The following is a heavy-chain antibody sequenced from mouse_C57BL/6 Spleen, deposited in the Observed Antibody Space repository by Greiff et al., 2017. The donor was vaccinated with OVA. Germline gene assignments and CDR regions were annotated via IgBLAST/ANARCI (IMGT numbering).Heavy chain of an antibody. V-gene: IGHV5-16*01. CDR2: INYDGSST. CDR3: ARGRYYGSSYGYAMDY. J-gene: IGHJ4*01. Sequence: EVQRVESEGGLVQPGSSMKLSCTASGFTFSDYYMAWVRQVPEKGLEWVANINYDGSSTYYLDSLKSRFIISRDNAKNILYLQMSSLKSEDTATYYCARGRYYGSSYGYAMDYWGQGTSVTVSS. D-gene: IGHD1-1*01. CDR1: GFTFSDYY.